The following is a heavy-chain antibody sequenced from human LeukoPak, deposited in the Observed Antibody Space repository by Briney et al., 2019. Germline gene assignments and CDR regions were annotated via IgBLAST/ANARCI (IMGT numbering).Heavy chain of an antibody. J-gene: IGHJ6*02. Sequence: ASVKVSCKASGGTFSSYAISWARQAPGQGLEWMGRIIPILGIANYAQKFQGRVTITADKSTSTAYMELSSLRSEDTAVYYCAMTRYYYDSSGPRIDYYGMDVWGQGTTVTVSS. CDR1: GGTFSSYA. CDR2: IIPILGIA. V-gene: IGHV1-69*04. CDR3: AMTRYYYDSSGPRIDYYGMDV. D-gene: IGHD3-22*01.